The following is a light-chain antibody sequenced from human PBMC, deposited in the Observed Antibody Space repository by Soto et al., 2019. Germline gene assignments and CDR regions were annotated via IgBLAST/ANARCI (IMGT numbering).Light chain of an antibody. CDR3: QQRSNWPRVT. CDR2: DAS. J-gene: IGKJ5*01. V-gene: IGKV3-11*01. Sequence: EIVLTQSPATLSLSPGERATLSCRASQSVSSYLAWYQQKPGQAPRLLIYDASSRATGIPARFSGSGSGTDFPLTISSLEPEDFAVYCCQQRSNWPRVTFGPGTR. CDR1: QSVSSY.